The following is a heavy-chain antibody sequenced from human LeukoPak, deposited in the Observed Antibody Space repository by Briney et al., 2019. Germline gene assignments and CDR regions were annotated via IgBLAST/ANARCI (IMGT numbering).Heavy chain of an antibody. J-gene: IGHJ4*02. D-gene: IGHD4-23*01. Sequence: ASVKVSCKASGGTFSSYAISWVRQAPGQGLEWMGWISAYNGNTNYAQKLQGRVTMTTDTSTSTAYMELRSLRSDDTAVYYCARDPAPDGGNSGLWGQGTLVTVSS. CDR3: ARDPAPDGGNSGL. V-gene: IGHV1-18*01. CDR2: ISAYNGNT. CDR1: GGTFSSYA.